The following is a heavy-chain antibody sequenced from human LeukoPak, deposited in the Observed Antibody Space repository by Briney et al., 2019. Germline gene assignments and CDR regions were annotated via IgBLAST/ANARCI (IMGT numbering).Heavy chain of an antibody. V-gene: IGHV1-69*02. D-gene: IGHD6-6*01. J-gene: IGHJ4*02. CDR1: GGTFSSYT. Sequence: SVKVSCKASGGTFSSYTICWVRQAPGQGLEWMGRIIPILGIANYAQKFQGRVTITADKSTSTACMELSSLRSEDTAVYYCATSSPSDYWGQGTLVTVSS. CDR2: IIPILGIA. CDR3: ATSSPSDY.